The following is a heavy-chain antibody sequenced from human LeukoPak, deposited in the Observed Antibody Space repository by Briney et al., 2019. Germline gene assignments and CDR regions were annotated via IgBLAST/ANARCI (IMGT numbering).Heavy chain of an antibody. CDR3: ARDRGYTQDY. CDR2: IVSDGSST. Sequence: GGSLRLSCAASGFTVANYWMHWVRQAPGKRLVWVSHIVSDGSSTTYADSVKGRFTISRDNAKNTLYLQMSSLRAEDTAVCYCARDRGYTQDYWGQGTLVTVSS. CDR1: GFTVANYW. J-gene: IGHJ4*02. D-gene: IGHD5-12*01. V-gene: IGHV3-74*01.